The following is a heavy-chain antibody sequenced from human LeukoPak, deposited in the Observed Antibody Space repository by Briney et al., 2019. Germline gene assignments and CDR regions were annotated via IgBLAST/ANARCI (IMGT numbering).Heavy chain of an antibody. J-gene: IGHJ5*02. D-gene: IGHD6-13*01. CDR1: GFTFSSYA. CDR2: ISYDGSNK. Sequence: GGSLRLSCAASGFTFSSYAMHWVRQAPGKGLEWVAVISYDGSNKYYADSVKGRFTISRDNSKNTLYLQMNSLRAEDTAVYYCARDRRWTAAGTVNWFDPWGQGTLVTVSS. V-gene: IGHV3-30-3*01. CDR3: ARDRRWTAAGTVNWFDP.